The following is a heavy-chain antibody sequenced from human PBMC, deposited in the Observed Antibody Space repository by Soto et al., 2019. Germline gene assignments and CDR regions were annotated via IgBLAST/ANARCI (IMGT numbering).Heavy chain of an antibody. J-gene: IGHJ4*02. CDR3: AVSSPDIVVLPSSIYFTS. V-gene: IGHV3-9*02. D-gene: IGHD2-15*01. CDR1: GSSSDPFT. CDR2: LSWDRSTV. Sequence: PGGSLRLSCVASGSSSDPFTMHWVREFPGKGLEWVAGLSWDRSTVAYADSVQGRFTISRDHAKNSVDLLMDSLRPDDTALYFCAVSSPDIVVLPSSIYFTSWGPGTQVTVSS.